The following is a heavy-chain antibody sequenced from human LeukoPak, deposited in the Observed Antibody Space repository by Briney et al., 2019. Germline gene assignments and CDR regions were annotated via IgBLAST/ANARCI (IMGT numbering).Heavy chain of an antibody. D-gene: IGHD2-8*01. J-gene: IGHJ4*02. V-gene: IGHV3-30*02. CDR1: GFIFSSYG. Sequence: GGSLRLSCAASGFIFSSYGMHWVRQAPGKGLEWVAFIRYDGSNKYYADSVKGRFTISRDNSKNTLYLQMNSLRAEDTAVYYCAKDGDIVLMVYAISYWGRGTLVTVSS. CDR3: AKDGDIVLMVYAISY. CDR2: IRYDGSNK.